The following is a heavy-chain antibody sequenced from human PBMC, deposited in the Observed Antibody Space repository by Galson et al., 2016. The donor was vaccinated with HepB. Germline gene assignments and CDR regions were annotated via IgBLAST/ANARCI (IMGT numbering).Heavy chain of an antibody. V-gene: IGHV5-10-1*01. CDR1: GYSFSNYY. Sequence: QSGAEVKKSGESLRISCKGSGYSFSNYYMNWVRQMPGKGLEWMGRIDSSEIPTKKRPSLQGHVTMSVDKSITTAYLQWSSLKASDSAMYYCVRMSLSDGGMATIDVWGQGTLVTVSS. D-gene: IGHD5-12*01. J-gene: IGHJ4*02. CDR3: VRMSLSDGGMATIDV. CDR2: IDSSEIPT.